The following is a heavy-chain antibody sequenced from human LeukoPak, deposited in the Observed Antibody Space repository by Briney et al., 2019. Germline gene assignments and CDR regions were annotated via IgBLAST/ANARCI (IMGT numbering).Heavy chain of an antibody. V-gene: IGHV4-59*01. CDR3: ARVPYYYGLGSYYNLKYWFDP. D-gene: IGHD3-10*01. J-gene: IGHJ5*02. CDR1: GGSISSYY. Sequence: SETLSLTCTVSGGSISSYYWSWIRQPPGKGLEWIGYIYYSGSTNYNPSLKSRVTISVDTSKNQFSLKLSSVTAADTAVYYCARVPYYYGLGSYYNLKYWFDPWGQGTLVTVSS. CDR2: IYYSGST.